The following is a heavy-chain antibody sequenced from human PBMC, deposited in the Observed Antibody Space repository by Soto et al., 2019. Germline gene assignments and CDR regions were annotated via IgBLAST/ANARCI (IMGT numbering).Heavy chain of an antibody. J-gene: IGHJ4*02. D-gene: IGHD2-21*02. V-gene: IGHV3-73*01. CDR1: GFSFSGSD. CDR3: TRRDSRGADCYSDFDY. Sequence: PGGSLRLSCAASGFSFSGSDMHWVRQASGEGLEWVGRIKTKAENYATALAASVKGRFSISRDDSKNTAYLEMNSLKTEDTAVYYCTRRDSRGADCYSDFDYWGQGALVTVSS. CDR2: IKTKAENYAT.